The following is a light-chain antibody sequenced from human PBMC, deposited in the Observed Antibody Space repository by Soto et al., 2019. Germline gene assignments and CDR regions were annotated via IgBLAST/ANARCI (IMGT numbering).Light chain of an antibody. Sequence: DIQMTQSPSSLSASVGDRVSITCRASQSISSYLNWYQQKPGKAPKLLIYATSSLQSGVPSRFSGSGYGTYFTLTISSLQPEDFATYYCQQSYSTLWTFGQGTKVEIK. V-gene: IGKV1-39*01. CDR1: QSISSY. CDR3: QQSYSTLWT. CDR2: ATS. J-gene: IGKJ1*01.